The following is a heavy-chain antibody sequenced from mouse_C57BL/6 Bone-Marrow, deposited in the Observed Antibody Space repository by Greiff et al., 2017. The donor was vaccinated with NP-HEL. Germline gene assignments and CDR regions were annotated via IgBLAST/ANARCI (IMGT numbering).Heavy chain of an antibody. CDR1: GYTFTDYN. CDR2: INPNNGGT. Sequence: EVQLQQSGPELVKPGASVKIPCKASGYTFTDYNMDWVKQSHGKSLEWIGDINPNNGGTIYNQKFKGKATLTVDKSSSTAYMEHRSLTSEDTAVYYCARSLDGYYPCYWYFDVWGTGTTVTVSS. CDR3: ARSLDGYYPCYWYFDV. J-gene: IGHJ1*03. D-gene: IGHD2-3*01. V-gene: IGHV1-18*01.